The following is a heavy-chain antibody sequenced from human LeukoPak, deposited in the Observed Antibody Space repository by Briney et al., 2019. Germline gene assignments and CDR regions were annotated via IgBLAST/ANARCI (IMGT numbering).Heavy chain of an antibody. CDR3: ARDRRSIAARPDYYYYMDV. CDR2: INPNSGGT. V-gene: IGHV1-2*02. J-gene: IGHJ6*03. Sequence: ASVKVSRKASGYTFTGYYMHWVRQAPGQGLEWMGWINPNSGGTNYAQKFQGRVTMTRDTSISTAYMELSRLRSDDTAVYYCARDRRSIAARPDYYYYMDVWGKGTTVTVSS. CDR1: GYTFTGYY. D-gene: IGHD6-6*01.